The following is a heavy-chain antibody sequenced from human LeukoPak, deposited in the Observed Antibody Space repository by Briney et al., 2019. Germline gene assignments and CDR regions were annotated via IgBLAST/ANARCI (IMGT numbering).Heavy chain of an antibody. Sequence: SETLSLTCAVYGGSFSGYYWNWIRQPPGKGLEWIGYMYYSGSTNYNPSLKSRVTISLDTSKNQFSLKLSSVTAAETAVYYCARGRTVTGGFDIWGQGTMVTVSS. J-gene: IGHJ3*02. CDR1: GGSFSGYY. CDR2: MYYSGST. CDR3: ARGRTVTGGFDI. D-gene: IGHD4-17*01. V-gene: IGHV4-59*01.